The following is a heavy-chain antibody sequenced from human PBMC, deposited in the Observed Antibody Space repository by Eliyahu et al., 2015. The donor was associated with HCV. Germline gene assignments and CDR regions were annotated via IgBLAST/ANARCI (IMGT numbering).Heavy chain of an antibody. CDR2: ISYDGNDK. CDR1: GFPFTAXA. CDR3: ARDFLADGKFDY. V-gene: IGHV3-30-3*01. J-gene: IGHJ4*02. D-gene: IGHD1-14*01. Sequence: QVQLVESGGGVVQPGKPLRLACAASGFPFTAXAIHWVRQAPGNGLEGVAMISYDGNDKSYADSVKGRFTISRDNSKNTVYVQMDSLRPEDTAVYYCARDFLADGKFDYWGQGARVTVSS.